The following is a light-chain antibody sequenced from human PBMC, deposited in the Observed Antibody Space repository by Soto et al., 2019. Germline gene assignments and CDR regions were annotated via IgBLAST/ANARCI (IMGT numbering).Light chain of an antibody. CDR3: QQYNLYSWT. J-gene: IGKJ1*01. CDR1: QNINNY. CDR2: DAS. Sequence: DIQMTQSPSSLSASVGDRVTITCQASQNINNYLNWYQQKPGRAPKLLIYDASTLQSGVPSRFSGSGSGTDFTLSINSLQPEDFATYYCQQYNLYSWTFGQGTKVDIK. V-gene: IGKV1-39*01.